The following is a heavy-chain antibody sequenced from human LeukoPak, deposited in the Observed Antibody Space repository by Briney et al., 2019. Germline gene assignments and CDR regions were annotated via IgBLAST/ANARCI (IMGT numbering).Heavy chain of an antibody. D-gene: IGHD4-17*01. CDR2: IYPGDSDT. CDR3: ASSLYGDYHSGFDSWGPSDAFDI. CDR1: GYSFTSYW. J-gene: IGHJ3*02. V-gene: IGHV5-51*01. Sequence: GESLKISCKGSGYSFTSYWIGWVRQMPGKGLEWMGIIYPGDSDTRYSPSFQGQVTISADKSISTAYLQWSSLKASDTAMYYCASSLYGDYHSGFDSWGPSDAFDIWGQGTMVTVSS.